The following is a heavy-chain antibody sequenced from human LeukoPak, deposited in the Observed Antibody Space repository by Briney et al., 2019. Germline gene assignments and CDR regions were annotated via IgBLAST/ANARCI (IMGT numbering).Heavy chain of an antibody. CDR3: ARGRQDVTMIVVVMTAVSYYLDV. Sequence: SATLSLTCAVYGGSFSGYYWTWIRQTPGKGLEWIAEVNPSGSTNYNPSLKSRVTISVDTSKNQFSLKLSSVTAADTAVYYCARGRQDVTMIVVVMTAVSYYLDVWGKGTTVTVS. D-gene: IGHD3-22*01. V-gene: IGHV4-34*01. J-gene: IGHJ6*03. CDR2: VNPSGST. CDR1: GGSFSGYY.